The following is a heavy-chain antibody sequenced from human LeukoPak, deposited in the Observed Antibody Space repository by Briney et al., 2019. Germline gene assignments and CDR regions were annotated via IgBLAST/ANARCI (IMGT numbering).Heavy chain of an antibody. V-gene: IGHV3-11*03. J-gene: IGHJ4*02. D-gene: IGHD6-13*01. CDR3: ARCQYNSSPDF. CDR2: ISNGGDHI. CDR1: GFTFSDYW. Sequence: GGSLRLSCAASGFTFSDYWVTWIRQTPGKGLEWVSYISNGGDHINYAESVRGRFTISRDNTKNSLYPQMDSLRAEDTAVYYCARCQYNSSPDFWGQGTLVTVSS.